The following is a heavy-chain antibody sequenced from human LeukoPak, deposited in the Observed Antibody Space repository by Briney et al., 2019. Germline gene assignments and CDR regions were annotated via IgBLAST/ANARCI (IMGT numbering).Heavy chain of an antibody. D-gene: IGHD6-19*01. J-gene: IGHJ4*02. CDR1: GFTFSSYW. Sequence: PGGSLRLSCAASGFTFSSYWMSWVRQAPGKGLEWVASIDQHGRDKYFLDSVKGRFTISRDNSKSSLYLQMNNLRAEDTAVYYCVRGSGWFFGFWGQGSLVTVSS. CDR2: IDQHGRDK. CDR3: VRGSGWFFGF. V-gene: IGHV3-7*01.